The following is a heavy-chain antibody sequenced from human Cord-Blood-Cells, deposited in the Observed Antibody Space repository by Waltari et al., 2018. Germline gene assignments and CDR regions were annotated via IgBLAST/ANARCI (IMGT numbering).Heavy chain of an antibody. CDR1: GFTFDDYA. CDR2: ISWNSGSI. Sequence: EVQLVESGGGLEQPGRSLRLSCAASGFTFDDYAMHWVRQAPGKGLEWVSGISWNSGSIGYADSVKGRFTISRDNAKNSLYLQMNSLRAEDTALYYCAKDKSPYDSSGYYYAFDTWGQGTMVTVSS. D-gene: IGHD3-22*01. CDR3: AKDKSPYDSSGYYYAFDT. V-gene: IGHV3-9*01. J-gene: IGHJ3*02.